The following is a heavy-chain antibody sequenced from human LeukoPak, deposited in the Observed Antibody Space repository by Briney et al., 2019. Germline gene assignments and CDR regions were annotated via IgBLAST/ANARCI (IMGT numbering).Heavy chain of an antibody. Sequence: GGSLRLSCAASGFTFSSYWMSWVRQAPGKGLEWVANIKQNGSEKYYVDSVKGRFTISRYKAKNSLYLQMNSLRAEDKAVYYCARIQLWTPNDFDYWGQGTLVTVSS. J-gene: IGHJ4*02. CDR1: GFTFSSYW. CDR2: IKQNGSEK. V-gene: IGHV3-7*01. D-gene: IGHD5-18*01. CDR3: ARIQLWTPNDFDY.